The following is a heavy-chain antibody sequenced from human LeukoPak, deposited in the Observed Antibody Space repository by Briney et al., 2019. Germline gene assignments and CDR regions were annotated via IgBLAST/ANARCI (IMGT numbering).Heavy chain of an antibody. V-gene: IGHV4-39*01. CDR1: GGSISSSSYY. J-gene: IGHJ4*02. CDR2: IYYSGST. Sequence: PSETLSLTCTVSGGSISSSSYYWGWIRQPPGKGLEWIGSIYYSGSTYYNPSLKSRVTISVDTSKNQFSLKLSSVTAADTAVCYCARQRGTTGGYYFDYWGQGTLVTVSS. D-gene: IGHD4-17*01. CDR3: ARQRGTTGGYYFDY.